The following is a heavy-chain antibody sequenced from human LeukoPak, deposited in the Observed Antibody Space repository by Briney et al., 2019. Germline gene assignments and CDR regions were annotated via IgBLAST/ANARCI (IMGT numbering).Heavy chain of an antibody. V-gene: IGHV3-73*01. J-gene: IGHJ4*02. D-gene: IGHD3-22*01. CDR1: GFTFSGSA. Sequence: GGSLRLSCAASGFTFSGSAMHWVRQASGKGLEWVGRIRSKANSYATAYAASVKGRFTISRDDSKNTAYLQMNSLRAEDTAVYYCARDYYDSPEGGQGTLVTVSS. CDR2: IRSKANSYAT. CDR3: ARDYYDSPE.